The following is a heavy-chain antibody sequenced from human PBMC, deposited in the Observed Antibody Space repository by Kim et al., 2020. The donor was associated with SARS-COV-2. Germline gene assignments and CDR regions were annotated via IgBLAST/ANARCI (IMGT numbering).Heavy chain of an antibody. Sequence: SETLSLTCTVSGGSISSYYWSWIRQPPGKGLEWIGYIYYSGSTNYNPSLKSRVTISVDPSKNQFSLKLSSVTAADTAVYYCARDWITMVRGLPGYYGMDVWGQGTTVTVSS. J-gene: IGHJ6*02. CDR1: GGSISSYY. D-gene: IGHD3-10*01. V-gene: IGHV4-59*01. CDR3: ARDWITMVRGLPGYYGMDV. CDR2: IYYSGST.